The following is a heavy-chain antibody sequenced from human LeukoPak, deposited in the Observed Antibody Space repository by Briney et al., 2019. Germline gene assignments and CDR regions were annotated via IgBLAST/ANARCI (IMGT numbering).Heavy chain of an antibody. Sequence: PGGSLRLSCAGSGLTLSNYEMKWVRQAPGKGGEGVSFISGIASRISYACSVPGRFTISRDNANNSLFLQMDNLRVDDTGVYYCAKDQGRGGFGLDCWGQGTLVTVSS. CDR3: AKDQGRGGFGLDC. J-gene: IGHJ4*02. CDR2: ISGIASRI. D-gene: IGHD3-10*01. V-gene: IGHV3-48*03. CDR1: GLTLSNYE.